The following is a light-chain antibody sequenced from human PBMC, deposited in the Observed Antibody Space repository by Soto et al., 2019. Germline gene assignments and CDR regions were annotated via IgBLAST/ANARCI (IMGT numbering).Light chain of an antibody. CDR1: QSISSY. CDR2: VAS. CDR3: QQSYSSWT. Sequence: DVQMTQSPSSLSASVGDRVTITCRASQSISSYLNWYQQKPGKAPKVLIYVASSLQSGVPSRFSGSGSGTDFTLTISSLQPEDFATYFCQQSYSSWTLGQGTKVDIK. J-gene: IGKJ1*01. V-gene: IGKV1-39*01.